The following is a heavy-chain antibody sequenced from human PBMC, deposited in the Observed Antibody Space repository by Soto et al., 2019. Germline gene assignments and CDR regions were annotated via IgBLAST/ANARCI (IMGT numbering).Heavy chain of an antibody. CDR3: WRHLFSDV. D-gene: IGHD2-21*01. Sequence: QVQLQESGPGLVKPSETLSLTCTVSGDSITNYYWNWIRQPPGKGLEWIGYFSNSGTTNYNPSLKSRVTISADTSKNQFFLKLTSVTAADTAVYYCWRHLFSDVWGQGTTVTVSS. CDR1: GDSITNYY. J-gene: IGHJ6*02. CDR2: FSNSGTT. V-gene: IGHV4-59*08.